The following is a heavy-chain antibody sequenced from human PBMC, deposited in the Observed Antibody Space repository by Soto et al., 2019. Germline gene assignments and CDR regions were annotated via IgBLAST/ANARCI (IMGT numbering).Heavy chain of an antibody. CDR2: IIPTLGIA. CDR3: ARAPRRGYDSTWAY. Sequence: SVKVSCKASGGAFSSYTISWVRQAPGQGLEWMGRIIPTLGIANYAQKFQGRVTITADKSTSTAYMELSSLRSEDTAVYYCARAPRRGYDSTWAYRGQGTLVTVSS. V-gene: IGHV1-69*02. J-gene: IGHJ4*02. D-gene: IGHD3-22*01. CDR1: GGAFSSYT.